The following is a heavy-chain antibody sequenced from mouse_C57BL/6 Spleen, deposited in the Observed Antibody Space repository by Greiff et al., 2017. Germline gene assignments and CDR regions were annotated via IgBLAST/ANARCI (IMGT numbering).Heavy chain of an antibody. Sequence: QVQLQQPGAELVRPGSSVKLSCKASGYTFTSYWMHWVKQRPIQGLEWIGNIDPSDSETHYNQKFKDKATLTVDKSSSTAYMQLSSLTSEDSAVYYCARVPDYGSSRYAMDYWGQGTSVTVSS. CDR2: IDPSDSET. J-gene: IGHJ4*01. V-gene: IGHV1-52*01. CDR3: ARVPDYGSSRYAMDY. CDR1: GYTFTSYW. D-gene: IGHD1-1*01.